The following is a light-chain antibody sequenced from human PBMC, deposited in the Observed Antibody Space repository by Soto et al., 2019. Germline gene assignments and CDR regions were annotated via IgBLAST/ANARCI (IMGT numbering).Light chain of an antibody. V-gene: IGLV2-8*01. J-gene: IGLJ2*01. Sequence: QSALTQPPSASGSPGQSVTISCTGTINDVGGYNYVSWYQQYPGEAPKLMIYEVVKRPSGVPARFSGSKSGNTASLTVSGLQDEDESDYYCCSYAGHTNVLFGGGTKLAVL. CDR2: EVV. CDR3: CSYAGHTNVL. CDR1: INDVGGYNY.